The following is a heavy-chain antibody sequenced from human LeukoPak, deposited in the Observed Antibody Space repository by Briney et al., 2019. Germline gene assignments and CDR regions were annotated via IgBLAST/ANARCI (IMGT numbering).Heavy chain of an antibody. CDR3: GXXXXXXXNYYYGSIDY. Sequence: GXXXTXXGXXWVREAPGQXLGXXXWISTYNGNKNYSQKLQGRVTITTDXXXSKTYVEQRSLRSDEKAVYYCGXXXXXXXNYYYGSIDYWGQGTLVTVSS. CDR2: ISTYNGNK. V-gene: IGHV1-18*01. J-gene: IGHJ4*02. CDR1: GXXXTXXG. D-gene: IGHD3-10*01.